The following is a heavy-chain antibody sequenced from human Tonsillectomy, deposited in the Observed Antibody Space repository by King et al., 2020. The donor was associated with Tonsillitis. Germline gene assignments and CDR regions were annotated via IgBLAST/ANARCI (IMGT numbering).Heavy chain of an antibody. CDR1: GGSISTYY. J-gene: IGHJ4*02. V-gene: IGHV4-4*07. D-gene: IGHD6-25*01. CDR3: ARVCGCPVYYFEY. CDR2: ISTSGYT. Sequence: QLQESGPGLVKPSETLSLTCTVSGGSISTYYWSWIRQPAGKGLEWIGRISTSGYTDYSPSLKSRVTMSLDTSKNQFSLRLSSMTAADTAVYYCARVCGCPVYYFEYWGQGTLVTVSS.